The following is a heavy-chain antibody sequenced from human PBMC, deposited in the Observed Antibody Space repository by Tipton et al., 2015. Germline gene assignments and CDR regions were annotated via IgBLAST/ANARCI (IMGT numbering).Heavy chain of an antibody. Sequence: TLSLTCTVSHGSISTTNYYWSWIRQPPGKGLEWIGYIYYSGNTFYNPSLKSRVTISVDTSKNQFSLKLSSVTAADTAVYYCARGDYGDYCDYWGQGTLVTVSS. V-gene: IGHV4-61*01. CDR3: ARGDYGDYCDY. J-gene: IGHJ4*02. CDR1: HGSISTTNYY. D-gene: IGHD4-17*01. CDR2: IYYSGNT.